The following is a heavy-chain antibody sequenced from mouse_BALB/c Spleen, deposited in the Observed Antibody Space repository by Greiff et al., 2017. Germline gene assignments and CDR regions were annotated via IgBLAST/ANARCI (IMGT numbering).Heavy chain of an antibody. CDR3: ARRELGADY. CDR2: INPSTGYT. V-gene: IGHV1-7*01. CDR1: GYTFTSYW. Sequence: VQLQQSGAELAKPGASVKMSCKASGYTFTSYWMHWVKQRPGQGLEWIGYINPSTGYTEYNQKFKDKATLTADKSSSTAYMQLSSLTSEDSAVYYCARRELGADYWGQGTTLTVSS. J-gene: IGHJ2*01. D-gene: IGHD4-1*01.